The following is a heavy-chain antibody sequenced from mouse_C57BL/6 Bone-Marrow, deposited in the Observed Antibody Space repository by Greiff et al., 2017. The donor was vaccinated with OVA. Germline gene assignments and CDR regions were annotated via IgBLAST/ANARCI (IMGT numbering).Heavy chain of an antibody. D-gene: IGHD2-4*01. V-gene: IGHV1-69*01. CDR2: IDPSDSYT. CDR1: GYTFTSYW. Sequence: QVQLQQPGAELVMPGASVKLSCKASGYTFTSYWMHWVKQRPGQGLEWIGEIDPSDSYTNYNQKFKGKSTLTVDKSSSTAYMQLSSLTSEDSAVYYCARSRYDYDDRYYFDYWGQGTTLTVSS. CDR3: ARSRYDYDDRYYFDY. J-gene: IGHJ2*01.